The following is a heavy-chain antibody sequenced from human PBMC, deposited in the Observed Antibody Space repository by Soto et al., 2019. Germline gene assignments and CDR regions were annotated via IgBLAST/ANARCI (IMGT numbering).Heavy chain of an antibody. D-gene: IGHD3-9*01. V-gene: IGHV4-34*01. CDR3: AEGLRYFRGMDV. CDR1: GGSFSGYY. J-gene: IGHJ6*02. CDR2: INHSGST. Sequence: QVQLQQWGAGLLKPSETLSLTCAVYGGSFSGYYWSWIRQPPGKGLEWIGEINHSGSTNYNPSLKSRVTISVDTSKNQFSLKLSSVTAADTAVYYCAEGLRYFRGMDVWGQGTTVTVSS.